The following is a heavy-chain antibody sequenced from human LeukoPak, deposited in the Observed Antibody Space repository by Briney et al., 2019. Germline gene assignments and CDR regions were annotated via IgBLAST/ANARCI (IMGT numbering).Heavy chain of an antibody. CDR3: ARDGRGGNSGGENFDY. D-gene: IGHD4-23*01. V-gene: IGHV4-34*01. J-gene: IGHJ4*02. CDR1: GGSFSGYY. CDR2: INHSGST. Sequence: SETLSLTCAVYGGSFSGYYWSWIRQPPGKGLEWIGEINHSGSTNYNPSLKSRVTISVDTSKNQFSLKLSSVTAADTAVYYCARDGRGGNSGGENFDYWGQGTLVTVSS.